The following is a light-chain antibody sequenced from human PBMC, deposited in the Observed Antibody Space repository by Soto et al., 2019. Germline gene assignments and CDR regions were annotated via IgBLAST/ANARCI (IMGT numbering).Light chain of an antibody. CDR3: AAWDESLSGSHV. CDR1: SSNIRNNY. V-gene: IGLV1-47*01. CDR2: RND. Sequence: QSVLTQPPSASGTPGQRVTVSCSGSSSNIRNNYDFWYQHLPGPAPKLLIYRNDQRPSGVSARFSGSKSGTSASLAITGVRSEDEADYYCAAWDESLSGSHVFGPGTKVTVL. J-gene: IGLJ1*01.